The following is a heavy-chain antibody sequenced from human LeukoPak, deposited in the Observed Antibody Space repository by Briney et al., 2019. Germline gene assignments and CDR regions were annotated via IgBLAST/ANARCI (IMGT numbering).Heavy chain of an antibody. D-gene: IGHD6-13*01. J-gene: IGHJ5*02. CDR2: INHSGST. CDR1: GGSFSGYY. CDR3: ARRNIKQQLANNWFDP. V-gene: IGHV4-34*01. Sequence: SSETLSLTCAVYGGSFSGYYWSWIRQPPGKGLEWIGGINHSGSTNYNPSLKSRVTISVDTSKNQFSLKLSSVTAADTAVYYCARRNIKQQLANNWFDPWGQGTLVTVSS.